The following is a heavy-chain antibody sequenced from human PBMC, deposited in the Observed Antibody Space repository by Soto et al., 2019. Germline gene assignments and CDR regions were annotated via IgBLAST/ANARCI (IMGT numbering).Heavy chain of an antibody. V-gene: IGHV2-26*01. CDR1: GFSLSNARMG. J-gene: IGHJ4*02. D-gene: IGHD6-19*01. Sequence: QVTLKESGPVLVTPTETLTLTCTVSGFSLSNARMGLSWIRQPPGTALEWLAHIFSNDEKSYSTSLKSRLTISKDTSKSQVVLTMTNMDPVDTATYYCARILEWSSSGWYGREYYFDYWGQGTLVTVSS. CDR3: ARILEWSSSGWYGREYYFDY. CDR2: IFSNDEK.